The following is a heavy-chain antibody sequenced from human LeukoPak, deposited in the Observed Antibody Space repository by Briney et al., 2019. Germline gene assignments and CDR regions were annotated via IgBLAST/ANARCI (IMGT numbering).Heavy chain of an antibody. V-gene: IGHV4-39*01. CDR3: ARHTSFGTNYFDY. CDR1: GGSIRSSSYY. Sequence: SETLSLTCSVSGGSIRSSSYYWGWIRQPPGKGLEWIGSTYYSGSTYSNPSLKSRVTISVDTSKNQFSLKLSSLTAADTAVYYCARHTSFGTNYFDYWGQGTLVTVSS. D-gene: IGHD3-16*01. J-gene: IGHJ4*02. CDR2: TYYSGST.